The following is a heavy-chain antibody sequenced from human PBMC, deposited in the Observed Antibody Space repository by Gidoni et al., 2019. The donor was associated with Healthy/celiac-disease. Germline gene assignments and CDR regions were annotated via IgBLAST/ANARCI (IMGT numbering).Heavy chain of an antibody. D-gene: IGHD7-27*01. J-gene: IGHJ4*02. CDR3: ARGHTNWGLDFDY. CDR2: ISSSSSYI. CDR1: GFTFSSYS. V-gene: IGHV3-21*01. Sequence: EVPLVESGGGLVKPGGSLRLSCAASGFTFSSYSMNWVRQAPGKGLEWVSSISSSSSYIYYADSVKGRFTISRDNAKNSLYLQMNSLRAEDTAVYYCARGHTNWGLDFDYWGQGTLVTVSS.